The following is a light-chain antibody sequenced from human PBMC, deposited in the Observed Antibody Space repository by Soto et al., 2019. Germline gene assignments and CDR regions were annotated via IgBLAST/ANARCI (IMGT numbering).Light chain of an antibody. Sequence: EIVLTQSPGTLSLSPGGRATLSCTASQSITNNYLAWYQQKPGQAPRLLIYVASSRATGVPDRFSGIGSGTDFTLTISRLEPEDFAVYYCQQYGSSPPYTFGQGTKLEIK. V-gene: IGKV3-20*01. J-gene: IGKJ2*01. CDR2: VAS. CDR1: QSITNNY. CDR3: QQYGSSPPYT.